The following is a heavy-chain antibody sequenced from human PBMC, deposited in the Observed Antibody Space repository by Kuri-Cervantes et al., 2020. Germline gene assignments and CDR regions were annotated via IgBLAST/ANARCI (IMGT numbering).Heavy chain of an antibody. Sequence: SETLSLTCAVSGYSISSGYYWGWIRQPPGKGLEWIGEINHSGSTNYNPSLKSRVTISVDTSKNQFSLKLSSVTAADTAVYYCARVYSNFDGSGSFVDYWGQGTLVTVSS. CDR1: GYSISSGYY. V-gene: IGHV4-38-2*01. J-gene: IGHJ4*02. CDR3: ARVYSNFDGSGSFVDY. D-gene: IGHD3-10*01. CDR2: INHSGST.